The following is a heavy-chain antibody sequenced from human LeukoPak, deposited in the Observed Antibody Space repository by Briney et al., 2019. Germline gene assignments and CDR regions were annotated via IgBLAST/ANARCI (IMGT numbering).Heavy chain of an antibody. J-gene: IGHJ4*02. V-gene: IGHV3-23*01. CDR1: GFTFSRYA. Sequence: GGSLRLSCAASGFTFSRYAMSWVRQAPGKGQEWVSAISGSGGRTYYADSVKGRFTISRDNSKNTLYLQMNSLRAEDTAVYYCPKRTDFWSGRPTFDYWGQGTLVTVSS. D-gene: IGHD3-3*01. CDR3: PKRTDFWSGRPTFDY. CDR2: ISGSGGRT.